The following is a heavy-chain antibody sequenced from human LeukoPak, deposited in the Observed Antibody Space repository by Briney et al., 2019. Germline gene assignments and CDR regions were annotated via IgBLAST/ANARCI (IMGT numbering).Heavy chain of an antibody. V-gene: IGHV3-7*01. CDR1: GFTFSSYW. Sequence: GGSLRLSCGASGFTFSSYWMSWVRQAPGKGLEWVANIEQDGSEKYYVDSVKGRFTISRDNAKDSLYLQMNSLRAEDTAVYYCARQGYYDYVWGSYRYNYFDYWGQGTLVTVSS. J-gene: IGHJ4*02. CDR3: ARQGYYDYVWGSYRYNYFDY. CDR2: IEQDGSEK. D-gene: IGHD3-16*02.